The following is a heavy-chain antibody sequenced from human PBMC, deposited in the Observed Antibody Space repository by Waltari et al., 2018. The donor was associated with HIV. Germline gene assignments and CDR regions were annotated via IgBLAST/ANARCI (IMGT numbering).Heavy chain of an antibody. V-gene: IGHV3-73*01. CDR3: TRALAY. J-gene: IGHJ4*02. CDR2: IRRRGNRYAT. Sequence: EVEVVESGGGLVQPGGSLRVSCAASGFTFSASAIHWVRQASGKGLEWVGRIRRRGNRYATAYGASVKGRFTVSRDDSKNTAYLQMNNLKTEDTAVYYCTRALAYWGQGTLVTVSP. CDR1: GFTFSASA. D-gene: IGHD3-16*01.